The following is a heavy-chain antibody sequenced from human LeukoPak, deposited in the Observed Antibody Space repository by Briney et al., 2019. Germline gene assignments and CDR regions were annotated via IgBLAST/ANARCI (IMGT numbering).Heavy chain of an antibody. D-gene: IGHD2-8*01. CDR3: ARRGLMWYFDL. J-gene: IGHJ2*01. Sequence: SETLSLTWTVSDDSISDYYRGWIRQPPGKGLEWIGYFHNSGTSTYNPSLKSRVTISVDRSKNQFSLKLSSVTAADTAVYYCARRGLMWYFDLWGRGTLVTVSS. V-gene: IGHV4-59*12. CDR1: DDSISDYY. CDR2: FHNSGTS.